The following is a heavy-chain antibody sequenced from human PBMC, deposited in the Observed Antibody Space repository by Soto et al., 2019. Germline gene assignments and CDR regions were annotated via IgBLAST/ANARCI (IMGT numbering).Heavy chain of an antibody. CDR3: AKSHQLIYCSSMGLYYYYGMDV. J-gene: IGHJ6*02. CDR1: GFTFSSYG. Sequence: QVQLVESGGGVVQPGRSLRLSCAASGFTFSSYGMHWVRQAPGKGLEWVAVISYDGSNKYYADSVKGRFTISRDNSKNTLYLQMNSLRAEDTAVYYCAKSHQLIYCSSMGLYYYYGMDVWGQGTTVTVSS. V-gene: IGHV3-30*18. CDR2: ISYDGSNK. D-gene: IGHD2-2*02.